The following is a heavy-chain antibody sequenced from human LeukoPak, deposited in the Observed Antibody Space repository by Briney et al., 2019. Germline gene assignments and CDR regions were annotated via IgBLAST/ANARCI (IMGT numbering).Heavy chain of an antibody. CDR3: ATNSYGSGSYPYYFDY. CDR1: GLTFSNYI. V-gene: IGHV3-48*02. D-gene: IGHD3-10*01. CDR2: ISTRTSAV. J-gene: IGHJ4*02. Sequence: GGSLTLSCVPSGLTFSNYIVNWVPQAPGKGLEWVSYISTRTSAVYYADSVKGRFTISRDNAKNSLYLQMNSLRDEDTAVYYCATNSYGSGSYPYYFDYWGQGTLVTVSS.